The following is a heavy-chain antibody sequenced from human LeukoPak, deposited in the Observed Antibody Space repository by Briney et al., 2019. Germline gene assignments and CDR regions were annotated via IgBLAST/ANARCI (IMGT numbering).Heavy chain of an antibody. Sequence: GGSLRLSCAASGFTFSSYAMHWVRQAPGKGLEWVAVISYDGSNKYYADSKKGRFTISRDNSKNTLFLQVNGLRPDDTAVYYCARDGGDKTAYYGDQFDCWGQGTLVTVSS. CDR2: ISYDGSNK. D-gene: IGHD3-9*01. CDR1: GFTFSSYA. V-gene: IGHV3-30*04. J-gene: IGHJ4*02. CDR3: ARDGGDKTAYYGDQFDC.